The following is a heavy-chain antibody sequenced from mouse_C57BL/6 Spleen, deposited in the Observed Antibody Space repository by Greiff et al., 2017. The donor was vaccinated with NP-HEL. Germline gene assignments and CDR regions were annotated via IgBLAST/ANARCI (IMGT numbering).Heavy chain of an antibody. CDR1: GYTFTSYW. CDR2: IDPSDSYT. J-gene: IGHJ3*01. V-gene: IGHV1-69*01. D-gene: IGHD2-3*01. CDR3: ARCDGYYEGWFAH. Sequence: QVQLQQPGAELVMPGASVKLSCKASGYTFTSYWMHWVKQRPGQGLEWIGEIDPSDSYTNYNQKFKGKSTLTVDKSSSTAYMQLSSLTSEDSAVYYCARCDGYYEGWFAHWGQGTLVTVSA.